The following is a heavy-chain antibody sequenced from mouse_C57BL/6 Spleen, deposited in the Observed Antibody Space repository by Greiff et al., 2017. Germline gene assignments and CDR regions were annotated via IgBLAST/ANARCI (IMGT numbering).Heavy chain of an antibody. CDR1: GYTFTSYW. CDR3: ASSVGNYGY. J-gene: IGHJ2*01. V-gene: IGHV1-69*01. D-gene: IGHD2-1*01. CDR2: IDPSDSYT. Sequence: QVQLQQPGAELVMPGASVKLSCKASGYTFTSYWMHWVKQRPGQGLEWIGEIDPSDSYTNYNQKFKGKSTLTVDKSSSTAYMQLSSLTSEDSAVYYCASSVGNYGYWGQGTTLTVSS.